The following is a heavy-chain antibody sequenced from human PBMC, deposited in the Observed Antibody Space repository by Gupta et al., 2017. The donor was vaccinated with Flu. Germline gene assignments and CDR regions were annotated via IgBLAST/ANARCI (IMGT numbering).Heavy chain of an antibody. CDR1: GVTFSSYA. J-gene: IGHJ4*02. D-gene: IGHD2-15*01. CDR3: ARKGGGHCSGGTCYSFDY. Sequence: QVQLVQSGAEVKKPGSSVTVSCKASGVTFSSYALNWVRQAPVQGLEWMGGIIPDFGPTNYAQKFQGRVTITAEEPTSTAYMGLSSLRSEDTAVYECARKGGGHCSGGTCYSFDYWGQGTLVTVSS. V-gene: IGHV1-69*01. CDR2: IIPDFGPT.